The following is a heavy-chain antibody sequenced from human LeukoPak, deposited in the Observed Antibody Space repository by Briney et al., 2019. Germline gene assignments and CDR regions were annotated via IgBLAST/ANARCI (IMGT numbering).Heavy chain of an antibody. J-gene: IGHJ6*03. CDR2: IYTSGST. D-gene: IGHD4-11*01. CDR1: GGSISSGSYY. V-gene: IGHV4-61*02. Sequence: PSETLSLTCTVSGGSISSGSYYWSWIRQPAGKGPEWIGRIYTSGSTNYNPSLKSRVTISVDTSKNQFSLKLSSVTAADTAVYYCARDLARNYRNYYYYYMDVWGKGTTVTVSS. CDR3: ARDLARNYRNYYYYYMDV.